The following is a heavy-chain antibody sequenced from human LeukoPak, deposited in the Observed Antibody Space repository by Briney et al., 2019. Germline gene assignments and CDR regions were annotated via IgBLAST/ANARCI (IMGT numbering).Heavy chain of an antibody. CDR3: ARDSRPKYYFDY. CDR2: IYYSGST. V-gene: IGHV4-39*02. Sequence: SETLSLTCTVSGGSISSSSYYWGWIRQPPGKGLEWIGSIYYSGSTYYNPSLKSRVTISVDTSKNQFSLKLSSVTAADTAVYYCARDSRPKYYFDYWGQGTLVTVSS. CDR1: GGSISSSSYY. J-gene: IGHJ4*02. D-gene: IGHD1-1*01.